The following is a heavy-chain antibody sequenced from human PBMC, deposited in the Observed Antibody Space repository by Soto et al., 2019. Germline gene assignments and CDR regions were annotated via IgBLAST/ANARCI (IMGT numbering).Heavy chain of an antibody. Sequence: SETLSLTCIVSGFSFSPNYWAWIRQPPGKGLEWVGYIYFGGSTNYNPSLKSRVTISVDTSKNQFSLKLTSVTAADTAVYYCARDKITGLFDYWGQGTLVTVSS. CDR2: IYFGGST. D-gene: IGHD2-8*02. CDR1: GFSFSPNY. V-gene: IGHV4-59*12. CDR3: ARDKITGLFDY. J-gene: IGHJ4*02.